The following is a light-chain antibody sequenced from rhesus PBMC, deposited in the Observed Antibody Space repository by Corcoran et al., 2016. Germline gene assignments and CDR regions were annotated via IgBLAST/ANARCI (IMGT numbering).Light chain of an antibody. CDR3: QQYNNWNS. CDR2: GAS. V-gene: IGKV3S9*01. Sequence: EIVMTQSPATLSLSPGERATLSCRASQSVSSYVAWYQQKPEQAPRLLNYGASSRATGIPDRFSGSGSGTDFTLIISSLEPEDVGVYYCQQYNNWNSFGQGTKVEIK. CDR1: QSVSSY. J-gene: IGKJ2*01.